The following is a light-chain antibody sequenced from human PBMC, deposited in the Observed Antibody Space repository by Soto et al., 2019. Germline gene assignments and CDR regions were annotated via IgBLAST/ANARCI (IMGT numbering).Light chain of an antibody. Sequence: QSVLTQPPSVSAAPGQKVTISCSGSGSNIGNNYVFWYQQLPGTAPKFLIYDSNKRPSGIPDRFSGSRSGTSATLDITGLQTGDEADSYCGTWDSRLSAVVFGGGTKLTVL. CDR1: GSNIGNNY. CDR2: DSN. CDR3: GTWDSRLSAVV. V-gene: IGLV1-51*01. J-gene: IGLJ2*01.